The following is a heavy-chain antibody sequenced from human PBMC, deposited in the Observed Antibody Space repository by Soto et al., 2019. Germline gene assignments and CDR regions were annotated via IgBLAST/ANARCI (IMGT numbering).Heavy chain of an antibody. CDR1: GGCLRGQS. D-gene: IGHD3-16*02. V-gene: IGHV4-34*01. CDR2: LDQSGCT. CDR3: EREDRYGWSGESLDV. J-gene: IGHJ6*01. Sequence: EILSITCALVGGCLRGQSWNWIRHSPGKGLEWIGELDQSGCTNYNPSLKSRAIISDDTSKNQFSLKFTYVTAADTAVYYCEREDRYGWSGESLDVWGQGTTVTVYS.